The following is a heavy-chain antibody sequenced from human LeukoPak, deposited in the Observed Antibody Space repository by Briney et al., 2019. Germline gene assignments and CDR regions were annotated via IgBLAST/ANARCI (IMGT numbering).Heavy chain of an antibody. D-gene: IGHD3-3*01. V-gene: IGHV3-23*01. CDR1: GFTVSSYG. Sequence: GGSLRLSCAASGFTVSSYGMSWVRQAPGKGLEWVSGVSESGGSTYYTDSVKGRFTISRDNSRNTLYLQMNSLRAEDTAIYYCTKWNGYGDYWGQGILVTVSS. CDR2: VSESGGST. CDR3: TKWNGYGDY. J-gene: IGHJ4*02.